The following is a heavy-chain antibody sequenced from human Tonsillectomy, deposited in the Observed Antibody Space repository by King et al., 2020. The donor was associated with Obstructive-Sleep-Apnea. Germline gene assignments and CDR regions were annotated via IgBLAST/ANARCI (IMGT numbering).Heavy chain of an antibody. J-gene: IGHJ4*02. CDR3: TRDSLLLYDYIWGSYRFRYYFDY. CDR2: IRSKAYGGTT. V-gene: IGHV3-49*03. Sequence: VQLQESGGGLVQPGRSLRLSCTTSGFTFGEYAMSWFRQAPGKGLKWVGFIRSKAYGGTTEYAASVKGRFTISRDDSKSIAYLQMNSLNTEDTAVYYCTRDSLLLYDYIWGSYRFRYYFDYWGQGTLVTVSS. D-gene: IGHD3-16*02. CDR1: GFTFGEYA.